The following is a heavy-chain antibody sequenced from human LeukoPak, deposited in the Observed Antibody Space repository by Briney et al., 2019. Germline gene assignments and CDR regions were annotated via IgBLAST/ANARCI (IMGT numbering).Heavy chain of an antibody. Sequence: PGGFLRLSCAASGFTFSSFWMGWVRQAPGKGLEWVASIKFDESEKHHVDSVEGRFTISRDNAKSSLYLQMNSLRAEDTAVYFCSRVTTNGYFEYWGQGTLVTVSS. D-gene: IGHD1-1*01. CDR2: IKFDESEK. CDR1: GFTFSSFW. CDR3: SRVTTNGYFEY. J-gene: IGHJ4*02. V-gene: IGHV3-7*04.